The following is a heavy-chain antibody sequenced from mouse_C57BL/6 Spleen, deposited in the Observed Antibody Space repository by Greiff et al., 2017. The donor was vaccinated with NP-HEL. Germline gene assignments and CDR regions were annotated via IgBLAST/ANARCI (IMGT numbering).Heavy chain of an antibody. J-gene: IGHJ2*01. D-gene: IGHD3-2*02. CDR2: ISYSGST. Sequence: EVKLQESGPGMVKPSQSLSLTCTVTGYSITSGYDWHWIRHFPGNKLEWMGYISYSGSTNYNPSLKSRIPITHDTSKNHFFLKLNSVTTEDTATYYCTRDSSDYFDYWGQGTTLTVSS. CDR3: TRDSSDYFDY. V-gene: IGHV3-1*01. CDR1: GYSITSGYD.